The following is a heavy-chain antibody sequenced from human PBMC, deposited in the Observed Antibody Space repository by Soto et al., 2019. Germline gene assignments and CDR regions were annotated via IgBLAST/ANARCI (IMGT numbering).Heavy chain of an antibody. J-gene: IGHJ5*02. CDR2: MTPNSGKT. V-gene: IGHV1-8*01. Sequence: QVPLVQSGAEGKKPGASVKVSCKASGYNFIDYDINWMRQSTGQGLEWMGWMTPNSGKTGYAQKFQGRGTLTRDTYIGKALVEWGTLKTDDPAVYYCSMNPYCSGLFDPWGQGTLVTVSS. CDR3: SMNPYCSGLFDP. D-gene: IGHD2-15*01. CDR1: GYNFIDYD.